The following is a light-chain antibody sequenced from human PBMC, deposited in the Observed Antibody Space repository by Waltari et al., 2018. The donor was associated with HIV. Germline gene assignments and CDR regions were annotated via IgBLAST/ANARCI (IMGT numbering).Light chain of an antibody. Sequence: QSALTQPASVSGSPGQSITISCTGTSSAVGGYNYVSWYQQHPGKAPNLMIYEVSNRPSGVSNLFSGSKSGNTASLTISGLQAEDEADYYCSSYTSSSTLVVFGGGTKLTVL. V-gene: IGLV2-14*01. CDR2: EVS. CDR1: SSAVGGYNY. CDR3: SSYTSSSTLVV. J-gene: IGLJ2*01.